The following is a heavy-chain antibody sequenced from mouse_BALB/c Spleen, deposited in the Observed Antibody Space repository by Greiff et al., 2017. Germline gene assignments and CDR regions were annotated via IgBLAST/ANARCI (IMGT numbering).Heavy chain of an antibody. V-gene: IGHV1-18*01. CDR3: AREYGNYYFDD. CDR2: INPNNGGT. J-gene: IGHJ2*01. CDR1: GYTFTDYN. D-gene: IGHD2-10*02. Sequence: EVQLQQSGPELVKPGASVKIPCKASGYTFTDYNMDWVKQSHGKSLEWIGDINPNNGGTIYNQKFKGKATLTVDKSSSTAYMELRSLTSEDTAVYYCAREYGNYYFDDWGQGTTLTVSS.